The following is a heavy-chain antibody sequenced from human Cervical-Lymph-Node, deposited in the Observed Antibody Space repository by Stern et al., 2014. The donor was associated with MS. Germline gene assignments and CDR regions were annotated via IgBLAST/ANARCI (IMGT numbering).Heavy chain of an antibody. J-gene: IGHJ4*02. CDR1: GYTFTANW. CDR2: IYPGDSDT. Sequence: VQLVESGAEVKKPGGSLKISCKGSGYTFTANWIAWVRQMPGKGLEWMGIIYPGDSDTRDTPSFQGQVTISADKSISTAYLQWSSLKASDAAMYYCARDYGDYAFDYWGQGTLVTVSS. CDR3: ARDYGDYAFDY. D-gene: IGHD4-17*01. V-gene: IGHV5-51*01.